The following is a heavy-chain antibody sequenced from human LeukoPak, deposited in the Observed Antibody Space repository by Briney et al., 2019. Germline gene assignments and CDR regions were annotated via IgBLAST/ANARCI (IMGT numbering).Heavy chain of an antibody. CDR1: GYTFTTYG. CDR2: ISGYNDNT. V-gene: IGHV1-18*01. Sequence: ASVKVSCKASGYTFTTYGLTWVRQAPGQGLEWMGWISGYNDNTNYAQKLQGRVTMTTDTSTSTAYMELGSLRSDDTAVYYCARAHYFGSGSFYSGYYYDMDVWGQGTTVTVSS. J-gene: IGHJ6*02. CDR3: ARAHYFGSGSFYSGYYYDMDV. D-gene: IGHD3-10*01.